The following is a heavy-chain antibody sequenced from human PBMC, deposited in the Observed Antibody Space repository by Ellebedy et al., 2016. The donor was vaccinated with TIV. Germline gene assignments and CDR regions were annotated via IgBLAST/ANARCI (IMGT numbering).Heavy chain of an antibody. D-gene: IGHD5-24*01. V-gene: IGHV4-30-2*01. CDR3: ARDLTDGYNSGAFDI. CDR1: GASISSGGHS. CDR2: IYHTGST. J-gene: IGHJ3*02. Sequence: SETLSLXCSVSGASISSGGHSWSWLRQPPGKGLEWLGYIYHTGSTYYNPSLKSRVTISVDRSKNQFSLKLTSVTAADTAVYYCARDLTDGYNSGAFDIWGQGTMVTVSS.